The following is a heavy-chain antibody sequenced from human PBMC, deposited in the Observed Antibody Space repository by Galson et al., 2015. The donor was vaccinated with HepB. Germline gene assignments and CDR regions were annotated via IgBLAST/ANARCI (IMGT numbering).Heavy chain of an antibody. Sequence: SLRLSCAASGLTFSDYYMSWIRQAPGKGLEWVSHISHNERTIYYADSVKGRFTISRDNANNSLYLQMNSLRAEDTAVYYCARAIVVAAAMPWYMDVWGRGSTVTVSS. D-gene: IGHD2-2*01. V-gene: IGHV3-11*01. J-gene: IGHJ6*03. CDR2: ISHNERTI. CDR3: ARAIVVAAAMPWYMDV. CDR1: GLTFSDYY.